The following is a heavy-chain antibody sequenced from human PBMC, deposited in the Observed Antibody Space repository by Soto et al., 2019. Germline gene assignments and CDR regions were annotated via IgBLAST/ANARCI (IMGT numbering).Heavy chain of an antibody. V-gene: IGHV4-59*01. J-gene: IGHJ1*01. CDR3: ARGWGGYFQH. CDR1: GGSISSYY. CDR2: IYYSGST. D-gene: IGHD7-27*01. Sequence: SETQSLTCTVSGGSISSYYWSWIRQPPGKGLEWIGYIYYSGSTNYNPSLKSRVTISVDTSKNQFSLKLSSVTAADTAVYYCARGWGGYFQHWGQGTLVTVSS.